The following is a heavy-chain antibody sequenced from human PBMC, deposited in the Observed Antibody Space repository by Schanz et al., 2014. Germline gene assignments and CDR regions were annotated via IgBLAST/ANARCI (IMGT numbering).Heavy chain of an antibody. CDR1: GGSTRSSNYY. CDR3: ARVRPGFAIDP. Sequence: QVQLQESGPGLVKPSETLSLTCIVSGGSTRSSNYYWSWIRRHPGKGLEWIGHIDYRGNPYYNESLKSRLTISLHASENQFSLQLTSVTAADTAVYYCARVRPGFAIDPWGQGTLVTVSS. V-gene: IGHV4-31*02. J-gene: IGHJ5*02. D-gene: IGHD6-25*01. CDR2: IDYRGNP.